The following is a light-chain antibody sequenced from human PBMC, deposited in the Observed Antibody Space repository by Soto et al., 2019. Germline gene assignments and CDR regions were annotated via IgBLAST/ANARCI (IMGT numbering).Light chain of an antibody. Sequence: SYDLTQPPSVSVAPGQTARITCGGNSIGSKSVHWYQQRPGQAPVLVVYDNSDRPSGIPERFSGSTSGNTATLTISRVEAGDEADYYCQVWDSSSDHWVFGGGTQLTVL. CDR2: DNS. CDR3: QVWDSSSDHWV. J-gene: IGLJ3*02. V-gene: IGLV3-21*02. CDR1: SIGSKS.